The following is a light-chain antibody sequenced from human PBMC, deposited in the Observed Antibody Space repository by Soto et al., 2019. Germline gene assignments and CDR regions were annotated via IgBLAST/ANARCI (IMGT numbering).Light chain of an antibody. CDR2: GAS. Sequence: EIVLTQSPGTLSLSPGERATLSCRASQSVSSSYLAWYQQKPGQAPRLLIYGASSRATGIPDRFSGSGSGIDFTLTISRLEPEDFAVYYCQQYGSSPGYTFGQGTTLEIK. CDR3: QQYGSSPGYT. V-gene: IGKV3-20*01. J-gene: IGKJ2*01. CDR1: QSVSSSY.